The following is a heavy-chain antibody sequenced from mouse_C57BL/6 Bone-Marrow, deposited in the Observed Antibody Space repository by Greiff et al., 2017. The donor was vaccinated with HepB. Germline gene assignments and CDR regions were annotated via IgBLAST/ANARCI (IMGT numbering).Heavy chain of an antibody. CDR3: ARAYYSNYVPY. J-gene: IGHJ3*01. V-gene: IGHV1-50*01. CDR2: IDPSDSYT. Sequence: QVQLQQSGAELVKPGASVKLSCKASGYTFTSYWMQWVKQRPGQGLEWIGEIDPSDSYTNYNQKFKGKATLTVDTSSSTAYMQLSSLTSEDSAVYYCARAYYSNYVPYWGQGTLVTVSA. D-gene: IGHD2-5*01. CDR1: GYTFTSYW.